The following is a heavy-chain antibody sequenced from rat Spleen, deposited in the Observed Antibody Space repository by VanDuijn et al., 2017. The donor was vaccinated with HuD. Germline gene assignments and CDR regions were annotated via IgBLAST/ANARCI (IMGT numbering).Heavy chain of an antibody. Sequence: EVQLVESDGGLVQPGRSLKLSCAASGFTFSDFYMAWVRQAPTQGLEWVATISYDDSSTYYRASVKGRFTISRDNKKNTLYLQMDNLRPEDTANYFCARAGYLRDWYFDFWGPGTMVTVSS. V-gene: IGHV5-29*01. D-gene: IGHD2-2*01. J-gene: IGHJ1*01. CDR1: GFTFSDFY. CDR3: ARAGYLRDWYFDF. CDR2: ISYDDSST.